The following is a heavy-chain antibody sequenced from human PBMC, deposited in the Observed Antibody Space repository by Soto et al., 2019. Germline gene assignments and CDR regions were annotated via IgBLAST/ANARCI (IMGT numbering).Heavy chain of an antibody. J-gene: IGHJ6*02. Sequence: GGSLRLSCAASGFTFSSYAMSWVRQAPGKGLEWVSAISGSGGSTYYADSVKGRFTISRDNSKNTLYLQMNSLRAEDTAVYYCAKASTGLNYYYYGMDVWGQGTTVTVSS. CDR1: GFTFSSYA. D-gene: IGHD4-17*01. CDR2: ISGSGGST. V-gene: IGHV3-23*01. CDR3: AKASTGLNYYYYGMDV.